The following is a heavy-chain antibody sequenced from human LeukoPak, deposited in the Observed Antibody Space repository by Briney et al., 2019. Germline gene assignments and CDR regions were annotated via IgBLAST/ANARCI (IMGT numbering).Heavy chain of an antibody. CDR3: AKGPPGYDFWSGYYRGDYYYMDV. V-gene: IGHV1-69*06. Sequence: AASVKVSCKASGGTFSSYAISWVRQAPGQGLEWMGGIIPIFGTANYAQKFQGRVTITADKSTSTAYMELSSLRSEDTAVYYCAKGPPGYDFWSGYYRGDYYYMDVWGKGTTVTVSS. CDR1: GGTFSSYA. CDR2: IIPIFGTA. D-gene: IGHD3-3*01. J-gene: IGHJ6*03.